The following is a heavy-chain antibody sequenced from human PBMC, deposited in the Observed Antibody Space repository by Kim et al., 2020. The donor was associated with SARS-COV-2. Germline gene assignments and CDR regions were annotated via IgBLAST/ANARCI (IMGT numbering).Heavy chain of an antibody. V-gene: IGHV3-23*01. Sequence: GGSLRLSCAASGFTFSSYAMSWVRQAPGKGLEWVSAISGSGGSTYYADSVKGRFTISRDNSKNTLYLQMNSLRAEDTAVYYCAKRQVYCSGGSCYGHGMDVWGQGTTVTVSS. CDR1: GFTFSSYA. D-gene: IGHD2-15*01. J-gene: IGHJ6*02. CDR3: AKRQVYCSGGSCYGHGMDV. CDR2: ISGSGGST.